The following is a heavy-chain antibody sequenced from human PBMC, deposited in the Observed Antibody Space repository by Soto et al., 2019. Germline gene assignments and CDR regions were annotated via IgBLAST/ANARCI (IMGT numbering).Heavy chain of an antibody. J-gene: IGHJ1*01. CDR1: GFTFSNYA. CDR3: ANRMAGGYCSSISCKYFQH. Sequence: PGGSLRLSCAASGFTFSNYAMSWVRQAPGKGLEWVSAISGSGDSTYYADSVKGRFTISRDNSKKTLCLQMHSLRAEDTAVYYCANRMAGGYCSSISCKYFQHWGQGTLVTVSS. CDR2: ISGSGDST. V-gene: IGHV3-23*01. D-gene: IGHD2-2*01.